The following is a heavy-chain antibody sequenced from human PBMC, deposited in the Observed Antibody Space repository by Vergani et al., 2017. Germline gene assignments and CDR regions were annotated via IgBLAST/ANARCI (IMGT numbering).Heavy chain of an antibody. Sequence: QVQLVQSGAEVKKPGASVKVSCKASGGTFSSYAISWVRQAPGQGREWMGGIIPIFGTANYAQKFQGRVTITADESTSTAYMALSSLRSEDTAVYYCARALHIYRLVGANIYYFDYWGQGTLVTVSS. D-gene: IGHD1-26*01. CDR3: ARALHIYRLVGANIYYFDY. J-gene: IGHJ4*02. CDR2: IIPIFGTA. V-gene: IGHV1-69*01. CDR1: GGTFSSYA.